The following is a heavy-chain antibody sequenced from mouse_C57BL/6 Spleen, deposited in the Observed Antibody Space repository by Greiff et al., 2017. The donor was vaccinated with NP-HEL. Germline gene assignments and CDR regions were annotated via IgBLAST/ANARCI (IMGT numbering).Heavy chain of an antibody. Sequence: VQLQQSGAELVKPGASVKLSCKASGYTFTDYYMHWVKQRPGQGLEWIGIIHPNNGGTSYNEKFKSKATMTVDKSSSTAYMQLSSLTSEDSAVYYCARPDFDVWGTGTTVTVSS. CDR3: ARPDFDV. J-gene: IGHJ1*03. V-gene: IGHV1-64*01. CDR1: GYTFTDYY. CDR2: IHPNNGGT.